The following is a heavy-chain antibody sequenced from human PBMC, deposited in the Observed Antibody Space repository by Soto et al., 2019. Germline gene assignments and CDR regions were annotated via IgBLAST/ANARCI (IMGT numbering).Heavy chain of an antibody. Sequence: ASVKVSCKASGYTFTSYDINWVRQATGQGLEWMGWMNPNSGNTGYAQKFQGRVTMTRNTSISTAYMELSSLRSDDTAVYYCAFGSSGKGGWDYYYGMDVWGQGTTVTVSS. J-gene: IGHJ6*02. D-gene: IGHD3-22*01. CDR3: AFGSSGKGGWDYYYGMDV. CDR1: GYTFTSYD. CDR2: MNPNSGNT. V-gene: IGHV1-8*01.